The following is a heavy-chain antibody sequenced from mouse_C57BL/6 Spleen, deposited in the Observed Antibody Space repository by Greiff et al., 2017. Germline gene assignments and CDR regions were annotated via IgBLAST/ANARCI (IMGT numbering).Heavy chain of an antibody. V-gene: IGHV1-64*01. CDR3: ARPLNLEYFDY. Sequence: VQLQQPGAELVKPGASVKLSCKASGYTFTSYWMHWVKQRPGQGLEWIGMIHPNSGSTNYTEKFKSKATLTVDKSSNTAYMQISSLTSEDSAVYYCARPLNLEYFDYWGQGTTLTVSS. CDR2: IHPNSGST. CDR1: GYTFTSYW. J-gene: IGHJ2*01.